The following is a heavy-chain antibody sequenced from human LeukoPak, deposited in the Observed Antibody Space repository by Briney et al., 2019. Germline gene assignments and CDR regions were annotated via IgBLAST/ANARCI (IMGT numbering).Heavy chain of an antibody. J-gene: IGHJ6*03. Sequence: ASVKVSCKASGYTFTSYYMHWVRQAPGQGLEWMGIINPSGGSTSFAQKFQGRVTITADESTSTAYMELSSLRSEDTAVYYCARCLNFWSGYPTVYYYYYMDVWGKGTTVTVSS. CDR3: ARCLNFWSGYPTVYYYYYMDV. V-gene: IGHV1-46*01. D-gene: IGHD3-3*01. CDR1: GYTFTSYY. CDR2: INPSGGST.